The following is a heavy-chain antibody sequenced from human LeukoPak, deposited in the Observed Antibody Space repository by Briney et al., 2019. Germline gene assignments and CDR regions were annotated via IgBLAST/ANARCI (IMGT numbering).Heavy chain of an antibody. CDR3: ARGLERSAYCGGDCYFTFDI. CDR2: IYYSGST. J-gene: IGHJ3*02. Sequence: SETLPLTCTVSGGSISSGSYYWSWIRQPPGKGLEWIGCIYYSGSTNYNPSLKSRVTISVDTSKNQFSLKLSSVTAAGTAVYYCARGLERSAYCGGDCYFTFDIWGQGTMVTVSS. D-gene: IGHD2-21*02. V-gene: IGHV4-61*01. CDR1: GGSISSGSYY.